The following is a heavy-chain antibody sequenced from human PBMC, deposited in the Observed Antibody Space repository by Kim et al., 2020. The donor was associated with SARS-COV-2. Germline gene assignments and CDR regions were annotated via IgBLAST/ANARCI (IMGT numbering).Heavy chain of an antibody. CDR3: ARPRPIPPDIAAAGFDP. V-gene: IGHV4-39*01. Sequence: LKSRVTIAVDTSKNRFSLKLSSVTAADTAVYYCARPRPIPPDIAAAGFDPWGQGTLVTVSS. D-gene: IGHD6-13*01. J-gene: IGHJ5*02.